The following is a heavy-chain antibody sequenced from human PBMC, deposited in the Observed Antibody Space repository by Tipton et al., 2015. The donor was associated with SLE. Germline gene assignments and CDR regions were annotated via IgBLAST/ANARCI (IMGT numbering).Heavy chain of an antibody. CDR1: GYTLTELP. CDR2: FDPEDGET. D-gene: IGHD3-9*01. J-gene: IGHJ4*02. Sequence: QSGPEVKKPGASVKVSCKVSGYTLTELPMHWVRQAPGKGLQWMGGFDPEDGETIYAQKFQGRVTMTEDTSTDTAYVELSSLTSEDTAVYYCASALTFDPYSFDYWGQGTLVTVSS. V-gene: IGHV1-24*01. CDR3: ASALTFDPYSFDY.